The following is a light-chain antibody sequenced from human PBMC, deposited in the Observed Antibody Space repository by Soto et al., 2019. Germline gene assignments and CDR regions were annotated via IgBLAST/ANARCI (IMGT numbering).Light chain of an antibody. Sequence: HMTQSPSTVSATLGDTVTITCRASQSVSIYLVWYQQKKGNDTNGLLRDAATLQRGVSSRFSGTGSGTEFTINISNLQQEDLATYYCQQENGYSTWTFAQ. CDR1: QSVSIY. J-gene: IGKJ1*01. CDR3: QQENGYSTWT. CDR2: DAA. V-gene: IGKV1-5*01.